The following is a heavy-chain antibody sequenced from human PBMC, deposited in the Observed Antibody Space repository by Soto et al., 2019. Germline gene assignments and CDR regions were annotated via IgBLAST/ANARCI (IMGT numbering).Heavy chain of an antibody. CDR2: IYYSGST. Sequence: SETLSLTCTVSGGSISSYYWSWIRQPPGKGLEWIGYIYYSGSTSYNPSLKSRVTISVDTSKNQFSLKLSSVTAADTAVYYCARDLMYSSSWPYYYYGMDVWGQGTTVTVSS. J-gene: IGHJ6*02. CDR3: ARDLMYSSSWPYYYYGMDV. D-gene: IGHD6-13*01. CDR1: GGSISSYY. V-gene: IGHV4-59*01.